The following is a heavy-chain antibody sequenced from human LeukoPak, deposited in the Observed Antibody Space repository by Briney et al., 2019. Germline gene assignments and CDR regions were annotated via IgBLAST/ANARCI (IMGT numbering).Heavy chain of an antibody. D-gene: IGHD2-2*01. V-gene: IGHV1-69*01. CDR2: IIPIFGTA. CDR3: ARGVLGYCSSTSCVAIDY. CDR1: GGTYSSYA. J-gene: IGHJ4*02. Sequence: SVKVSCKASGGTYSSYAISWVRQAPGQGLEWMGGIIPIFGTANYAQKFQGRVTITADESTSTAYMELSSLRSGDTAVYYCARGVLGYCSSTSCVAIDYWGQGTLVTVSS.